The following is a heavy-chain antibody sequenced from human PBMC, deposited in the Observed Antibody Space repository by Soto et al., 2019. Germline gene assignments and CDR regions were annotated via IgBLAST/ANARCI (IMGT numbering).Heavy chain of an antibody. J-gene: IGHJ4*02. CDR3: PHLRGYSGYDYRPATQYYFDY. V-gene: IGHV2-5*02. CDR2: IYWDDVK. D-gene: IGHD5-12*01. Sequence: SGPTLVNPTQTLTLTCTFSGFSLSTSGVGVGWIRQPPGKALEWLALIYWDDVKRYRPSLKSRLTIPKDTSKNQVVLTMPNMDPVDTATYYCPHLRGYSGYDYRPATQYYFDYWGQGTLVTVSS. CDR1: GFSLSTSGVG.